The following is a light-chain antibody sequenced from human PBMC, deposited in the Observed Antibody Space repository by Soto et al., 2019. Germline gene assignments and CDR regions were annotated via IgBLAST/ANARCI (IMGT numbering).Light chain of an antibody. J-gene: IGLJ2*01. V-gene: IGLV1-44*01. Sequence: QSVLTQPPSASGTPGQSVTISCSGSSSNIGDNTVNWYQQLPGTAPKLLIYSNDQRSSGVPDRFSGSKSGTSASLAISGLQSEDEADYYCAVWDDSLDGVAFGWGTQLTVL. CDR2: SND. CDR1: SSNIGDNT. CDR3: AVWDDSLDGVA.